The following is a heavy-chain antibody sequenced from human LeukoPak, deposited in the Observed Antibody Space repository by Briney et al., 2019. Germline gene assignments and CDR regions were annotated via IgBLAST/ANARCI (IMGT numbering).Heavy chain of an antibody. J-gene: IGHJ4*02. Sequence: ASVKVSCKASGYTFTGYYMHWVRQAPGQGLGWMGWSNPNNGGTIHAQKFQGRVTMTRDTSIGTAYMELSGLRSDDTAVYYCARGGIAYSSSSFDYWGQGTLVTVSS. CDR2: SNPNNGGT. CDR1: GYTFTGYY. D-gene: IGHD6-6*01. V-gene: IGHV1-2*02. CDR3: ARGGIAYSSSSFDY.